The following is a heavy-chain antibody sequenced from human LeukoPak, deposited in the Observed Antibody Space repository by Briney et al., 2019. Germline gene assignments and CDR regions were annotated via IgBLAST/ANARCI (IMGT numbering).Heavy chain of an antibody. Sequence: TGGSLRLSCAVSGFTVSSYYMGWVRQAPGKGREWVSVIYTAGDTYHADSVKGRFTVSRDNSKNTMYLQMNSLRAEDTAVYYCVRDCDDSSGYCPLWGQGTLVTVSS. J-gene: IGHJ4*02. CDR1: GFTVSSYY. D-gene: IGHD3-22*01. CDR2: IYTAGDT. CDR3: VRDCDDSSGYCPL. V-gene: IGHV3-66*02.